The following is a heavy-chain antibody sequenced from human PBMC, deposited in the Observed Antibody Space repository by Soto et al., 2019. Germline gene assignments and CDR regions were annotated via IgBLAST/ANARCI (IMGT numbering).Heavy chain of an antibody. CDR2: INPNSGGT. D-gene: IGHD1-7*01. CDR1: GYTFTGYY. Sequence: ASVKVSCKASGYTFTGYYMHWVRQAPGQGLEWMGWINPNSGGTNYAQKFQGWVTMTRDTSISTAYMELSRLRSDDTAVYYCAREGLELRFGDWFDPRGQGTLVTVSS. V-gene: IGHV1-2*04. J-gene: IGHJ5*02. CDR3: AREGLELRFGDWFDP.